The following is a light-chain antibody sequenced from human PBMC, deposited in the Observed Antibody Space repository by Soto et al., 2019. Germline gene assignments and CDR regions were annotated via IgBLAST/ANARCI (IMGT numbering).Light chain of an antibody. Sequence: QSALTQPASVSGSPGQSLTLSCTGTTSDIGFYDYVSWYQQYPGKAPKLLLYGVTIRPSGLSNRFSGSQSGSPASLTISGLRDEDEADYYCSSYSPSYLYCFGSGTNVTGL. CDR3: SSYSPSYLYC. CDR1: TSDIGFYDY. CDR2: GVT. V-gene: IGLV2-14*01. J-gene: IGLJ1*01.